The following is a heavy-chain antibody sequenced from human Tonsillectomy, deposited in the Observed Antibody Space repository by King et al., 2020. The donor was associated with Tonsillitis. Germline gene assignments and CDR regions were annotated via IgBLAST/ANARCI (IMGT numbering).Heavy chain of an antibody. D-gene: IGHD2-21*02. CDR3: SRGGEDRVTARPLDY. V-gene: IGHV3-7*03. CDR2: IKQDGSEK. CDR1: GFTFSTYW. J-gene: IGHJ4*02. Sequence: VQLVESGGGLVQPGGSLRLSCAASGFTFSTYWMSWVRQAPGKGLEWVALIKQDGSEKFYVDSVKGRFTISRDNAKNSLYLQMNSLRDEDTAVYYCSRGGEDRVTARPLDYWGQGTLVTVSS.